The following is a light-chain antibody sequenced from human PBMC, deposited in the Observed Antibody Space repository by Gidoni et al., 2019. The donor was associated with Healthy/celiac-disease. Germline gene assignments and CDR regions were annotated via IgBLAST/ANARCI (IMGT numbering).Light chain of an antibody. CDR3: CSYAGSSTF. CDR1: SSDVGSYNL. V-gene: IGLV2-23*02. J-gene: IGLJ1*01. Sequence: QSALTQPAPASGSPGQSITISCTGTSSDVGSYNLVSWYQQHPGKAPKLMIYEVSKRPSGVSNRFSGSKSGNTASLTISGLQAEDEADYYCCSYAGSSTFFGTGTKVTVL. CDR2: EVS.